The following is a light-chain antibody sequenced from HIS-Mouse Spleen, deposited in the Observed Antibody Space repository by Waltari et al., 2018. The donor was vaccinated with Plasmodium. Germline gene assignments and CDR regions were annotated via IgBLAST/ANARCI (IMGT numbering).Light chain of an antibody. CDR3: QAWDSSTVV. V-gene: IGLV3-1*01. Sequence: SYELTPPPSVSVSPGPTARITCPGDKLGDKYACWYQQKPGQSPVLVIYQDSKRPSGIPERFSGSNSGNTATLTISGTQAMDEADYYCQAWDSSTVVFGGGTKLTVL. J-gene: IGLJ2*01. CDR1: KLGDKY. CDR2: QDS.